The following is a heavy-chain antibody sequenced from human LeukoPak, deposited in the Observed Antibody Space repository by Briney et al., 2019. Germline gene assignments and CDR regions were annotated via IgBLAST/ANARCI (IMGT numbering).Heavy chain of an antibody. D-gene: IGHD4-17*01. Sequence: PGGSLRLSCAGSGFXFSSDSMNWVRQAPGKGLEWVSYISSSGNTKHYVDSVKGRFTISRDNAKNSVYLQMNSLRNEDTAVYYCARDLTSVPTRWGQGTLVTVSS. CDR2: ISSSGNTK. V-gene: IGHV3-48*02. J-gene: IGHJ4*02. CDR3: ARDLTSVPTR. CDR1: GFXFSSDS.